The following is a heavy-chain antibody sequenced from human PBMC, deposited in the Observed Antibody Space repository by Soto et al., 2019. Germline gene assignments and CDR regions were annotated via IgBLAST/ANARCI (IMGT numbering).Heavy chain of an antibody. V-gene: IGHV3-23*01. J-gene: IGHJ4*02. CDR3: AKDLTSGIVVVTAFDY. D-gene: IGHD3-22*01. Sequence: WWSLRLSCAASGSTFSSYAMSWFRQAPGKGLEWVSAISGSGGSTYYADSVKGRFTTSRDNSKNTLYLQMNSLRAEDTAVYYCAKDLTSGIVVVTAFDYWGQGTLVTVSS. CDR2: ISGSGGST. CDR1: GSTFSSYA.